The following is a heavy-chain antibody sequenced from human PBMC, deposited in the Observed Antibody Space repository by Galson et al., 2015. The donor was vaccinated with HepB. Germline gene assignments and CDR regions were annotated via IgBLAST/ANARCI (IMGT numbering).Heavy chain of an antibody. V-gene: IGHV3-11*01. Sequence: SLRLSCAASGFTFSDYYMSWIRQAPGKGLEWVSYISSSGSTIYYADSVKGRFTISRDNAKNSLYLQMNSLRAEDTAVYYCARDSTQWLVCVPRARPYYFDYWGQGTLVPVSS. D-gene: IGHD6-19*01. CDR3: ARDSTQWLVCVPRARPYYFDY. CDR1: GFTFSDYY. CDR2: ISSSGSTI. J-gene: IGHJ4*02.